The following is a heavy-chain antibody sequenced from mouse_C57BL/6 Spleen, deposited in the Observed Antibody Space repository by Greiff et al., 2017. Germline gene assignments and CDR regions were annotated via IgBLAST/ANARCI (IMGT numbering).Heavy chain of an antibody. CDR1: GISITTGNYR. V-gene: IGHV3-5*01. D-gene: IGHD2-3*01. Sequence: DVQLVESGPGLVKPSQTVFLTCTVTGISITTGNYRWSWIRQFPGNKLEWIGYIYYSGTITYNPSLTSRTTITRDTPKNQFFLEMNSLTAEDTATYYCARGGAYDGYYDYAMDYWGQGTSVTVSS. CDR3: ARGGAYDGYYDYAMDY. J-gene: IGHJ4*01. CDR2: IYYSGTI.